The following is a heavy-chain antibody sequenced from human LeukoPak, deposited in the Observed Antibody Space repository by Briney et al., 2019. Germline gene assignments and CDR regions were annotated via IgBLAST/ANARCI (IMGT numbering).Heavy chain of an antibody. D-gene: IGHD2-21*02. V-gene: IGHV3-48*03. CDR2: ISASGTTI. CDR1: GFTFSRYE. Sequence: GGSLRLSCVASGFTFSRYEMNWVRQAPGKGLEWLSYISASGTTIYYTDSVKGRFTISRDNAENSLSLQMNSLRAEDTAVYYCARDGLAYCGGDCYLYYYYYMDVWGKGTTVTVSS. CDR3: ARDGLAYCGGDCYLYYYYYMDV. J-gene: IGHJ6*03.